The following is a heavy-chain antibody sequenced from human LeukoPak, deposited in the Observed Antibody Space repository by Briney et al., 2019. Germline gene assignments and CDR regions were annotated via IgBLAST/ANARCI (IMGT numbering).Heavy chain of an antibody. CDR2: IYYSGST. Sequence: SETLSLTCTVSGGSISSYYWSWIRQPPGKGLEWIGYIYYSGSTNYNPSLKSRVTISVDTSKNQFSLKLSSVTAADTAVYYCARNQNYYENWYFDLWGRGTLVTVSS. D-gene: IGHD3-22*01. J-gene: IGHJ2*01. V-gene: IGHV4-59*01. CDR1: GGSISSYY. CDR3: ARNQNYYENWYFDL.